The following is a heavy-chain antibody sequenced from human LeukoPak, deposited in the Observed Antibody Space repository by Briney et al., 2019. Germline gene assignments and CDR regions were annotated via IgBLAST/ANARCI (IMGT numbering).Heavy chain of an antibody. CDR3: ARHLGGPGGSYAYYYYGMDV. D-gene: IGHD1-26*01. V-gene: IGHV4-59*08. J-gene: IGHJ6*02. Sequence: PSETLSLTCTVSGGSISSYYWSWIRQPPGKGLEWSGYIYYSGTTNYNPSLKSRVTISVDTSKNQFSLKLSSVTAADTAVYYCARHLGGPGGSYAYYYYGMDVWGQGTTVTVSS. CDR1: GGSISSYY. CDR2: IYYSGTT.